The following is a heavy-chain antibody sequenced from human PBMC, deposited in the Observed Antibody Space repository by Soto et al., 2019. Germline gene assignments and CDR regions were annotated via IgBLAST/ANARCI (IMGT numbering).Heavy chain of an antibody. CDR1: GYTFTSYG. V-gene: IGHV1-18*04. CDR2: ISAYNGNT. CDR3: ARVRDLYSNYDGMDV. Sequence: ASVKVSCKASGYTFTSYGISWVRQAPGQGLEWMGWISAYNGNTNYAQKLQGRVTMTTDTSTSTAYIELRSLRSDDTAVYYCARVRDLYSNYDGMDVWGQGTTVTVSS. J-gene: IGHJ6*02. D-gene: IGHD4-4*01.